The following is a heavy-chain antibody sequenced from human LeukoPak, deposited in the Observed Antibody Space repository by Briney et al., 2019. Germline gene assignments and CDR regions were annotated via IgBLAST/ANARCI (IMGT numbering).Heavy chain of an antibody. J-gene: IGHJ5*02. CDR3: ASLREGGVAHWFDP. Sequence: SETLSLTCTVSGGSISSSSYHWGWIRQPPGKGLEWIGSIYYSGSTYYNPSLKSRVTISVDTSKNQFSLKLSSVTATDTAVYYCASLREGGVAHWFDPWGQGTLVTVSS. D-gene: IGHD2-15*01. V-gene: IGHV4-39*01. CDR2: IYYSGST. CDR1: GGSISSSSYH.